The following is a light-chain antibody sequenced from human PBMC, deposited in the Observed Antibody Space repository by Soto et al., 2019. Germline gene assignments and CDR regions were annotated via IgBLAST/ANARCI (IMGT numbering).Light chain of an antibody. CDR1: SSDVGGYNY. J-gene: IGLJ3*02. CDR2: EVN. Sequence: QSVLTQPASVSGSPGQSITISCTGTSSDVGGYNYVSWYQQYPGKAPKLMIFEVNNRPSGLSNRFSGSKSGNTASLTISALQAEDEADYYCSSYTSSGPVFGGGTKLTVL. CDR3: SSYTSSGPV. V-gene: IGLV2-14*01.